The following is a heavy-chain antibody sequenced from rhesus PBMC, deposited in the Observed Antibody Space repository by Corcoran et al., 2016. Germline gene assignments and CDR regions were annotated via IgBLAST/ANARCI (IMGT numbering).Heavy chain of an antibody. J-gene: IGHJ3*01. Sequence: EVQLVQSGAEVKKPGASVTISCKASGYTFTDYYLHWVRQAPGKGLEWMGRVDPEDGEAIHAQKIQGRVTSTAETATDTAYMELSSLISEDTAVYYCATGGAAGNRVAGDAFDFWGQGLRVTVSS. D-gene: IGHD6-31*01. V-gene: IGHV1-111*02. CDR3: ATGGAAGNRVAGDAFDF. CDR1: GYTFTDYY. CDR2: VDPEDGEA.